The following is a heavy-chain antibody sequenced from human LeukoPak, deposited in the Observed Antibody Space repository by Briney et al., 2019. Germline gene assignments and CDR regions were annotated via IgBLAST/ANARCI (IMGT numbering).Heavy chain of an antibody. CDR2: IIPIFGTA. D-gene: IGHD2-2*01. V-gene: IGHV1-69*06. CDR1: GGTFSSYA. Sequence: SVKVPCKASGGTFSSYANSWVRQAPGQGLEWMGGIIPIFGTANYAQKFQGRVTITADKSTSTAYMELSSLRSEDTAVYYCAREDVAYCSSTSCYAGWFDPWGQGTLVTVSS. CDR3: AREDVAYCSSTSCYAGWFDP. J-gene: IGHJ5*02.